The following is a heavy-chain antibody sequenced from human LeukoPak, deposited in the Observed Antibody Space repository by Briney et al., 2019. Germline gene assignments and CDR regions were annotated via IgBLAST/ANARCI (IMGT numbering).Heavy chain of an antibody. CDR1: GYTFTGYY. CDR3: ARDSCSGGSCYSLDAFDI. J-gene: IGHJ3*02. CDR2: INPNSGGT. V-gene: IGHV1-2*02. D-gene: IGHD2-15*01. Sequence: GASVKVSCKASGYTFTGYYMHWVRQAPGQGLEWMGWINPNSGGTNYAQKSQGRVTMTRDTSISTAYMELSRLRSDDTAVYYCARDSCSGGSCYSLDAFDIWGQGTMVTVSS.